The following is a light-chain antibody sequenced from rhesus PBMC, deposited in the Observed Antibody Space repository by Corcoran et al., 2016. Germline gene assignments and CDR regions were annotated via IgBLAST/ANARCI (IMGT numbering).Light chain of an antibody. CDR2: KAS. CDR1: ENIYNY. CDR3: QHTYGTPYS. J-gene: IGKJ2*01. V-gene: IGKV1-74*01. Sequence: DIQMTQSPSSLSASVGDRVTITCRASENIYNYLNWYQHKPGKATKLLIYKASTLQSGVPSRFSGSGSGTDYSFTISSLQSADVATYYCQHTYGTPYSFGQGTKVEIK.